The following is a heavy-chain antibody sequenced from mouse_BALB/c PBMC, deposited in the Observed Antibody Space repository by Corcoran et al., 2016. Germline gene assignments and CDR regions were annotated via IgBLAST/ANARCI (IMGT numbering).Heavy chain of an antibody. J-gene: IGHJ1*01. D-gene: IGHD2-4*01. CDR2: INTYTGEP. Sequence: QIQLVQSGPELKKPGGTVKISCKASGYTFTNYGMNWVKQAPGKGLKWMGWINTYTGEPTYADDFKGRVAFSLETSASTAYLQINNLKNEDTATYFCARSLIYYDYGGYFDVWGAGTTVTVSS. CDR1: GYTFTNYG. V-gene: IGHV9-3-1*01. CDR3: ARSLIYYDYGGYFDV.